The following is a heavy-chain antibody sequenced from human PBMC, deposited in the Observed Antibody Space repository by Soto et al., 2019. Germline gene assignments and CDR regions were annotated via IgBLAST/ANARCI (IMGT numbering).Heavy chain of an antibody. CDR3: ARGSGILKNYYYYGMDV. J-gene: IGHJ6*02. CDR2: INHSGST. CDR1: GGSFSGYY. D-gene: IGHD2-15*01. Sequence: SETLSLTCAVYGGSFSGYYWSWIRQPPGKGLEWIGEINHSGSTNYNPSLKSRVTISVDTSKNQFSLKLSSVTAADTAAYYCARGSGILKNYYYYGMDVWGQGTTVTVSS. V-gene: IGHV4-34*01.